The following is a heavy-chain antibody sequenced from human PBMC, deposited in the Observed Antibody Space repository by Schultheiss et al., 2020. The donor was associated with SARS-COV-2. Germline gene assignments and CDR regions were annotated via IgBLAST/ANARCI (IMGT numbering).Heavy chain of an antibody. J-gene: IGHJ4*02. CDR3: AREGGETAADY. V-gene: IGHV3-7*01. CDR2: IKEYGSET. CDR1: GFTFSGSA. D-gene: IGHD2-21*02. Sequence: GGSLRLSCAASGFTFSGSAMHWVRQASGKGLEWVANIKEYGSETYYVDSVKGRFTISRDNAKNSLYLQMNSLRAEDTAVYYCAREGGETAADYWGQGTLVTVSS.